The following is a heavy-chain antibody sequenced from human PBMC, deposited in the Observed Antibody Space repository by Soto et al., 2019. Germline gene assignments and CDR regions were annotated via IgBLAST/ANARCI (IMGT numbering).Heavy chain of an antibody. J-gene: IGHJ4*02. Sequence: SETLSLTCAVYGGSFSGYYWSWIRQPPGKGLEWIGEINHSGSTNYNPSLKSRVTISVDTSKNQFSLKLSSVTAADTAVYYCARRSILTGYYHRGYYFDYWGQGTLVTVSS. V-gene: IGHV4-34*01. CDR2: INHSGST. D-gene: IGHD3-9*01. CDR3: ARRSILTGYYHRGYYFDY. CDR1: GGSFSGYY.